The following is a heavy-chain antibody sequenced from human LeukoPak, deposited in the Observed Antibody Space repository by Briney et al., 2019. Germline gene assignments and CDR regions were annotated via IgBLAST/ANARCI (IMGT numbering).Heavy chain of an antibody. D-gene: IGHD3-10*01. CDR2: IIPIFGTA. V-gene: IGHV1-69*05. J-gene: IGHJ3*02. CDR1: GGTFSSYA. CDR3: VSPRGPRYAFDI. Sequence: ASVKVSCKASGGTFSSYAIIWVRQAPGQGLEWMGGIIPIFGTANYAQKFQGRVTITTDESTSTAYMELSSLRSEDTAVYYCVSPRGPRYAFDIWGQGTMVTVSS.